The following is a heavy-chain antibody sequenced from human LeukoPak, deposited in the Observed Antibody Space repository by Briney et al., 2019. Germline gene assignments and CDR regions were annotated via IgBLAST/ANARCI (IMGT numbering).Heavy chain of an antibody. D-gene: IGHD1-26*01. V-gene: IGHV3-21*01. CDR3: ARKSGSYRHFDY. CDR1: GFTFSSYS. J-gene: IGHJ4*02. Sequence: GGSLRLSCAASGFTFSSYSMNWVRQAPGKGLEWVSSISSSSSYIYYADSVKGRFTISRDNAKNSLYLQMNSLRAEDTAVYYCARKSGSYRHFDYWGQGTLVTVSS. CDR2: ISSSSSYI.